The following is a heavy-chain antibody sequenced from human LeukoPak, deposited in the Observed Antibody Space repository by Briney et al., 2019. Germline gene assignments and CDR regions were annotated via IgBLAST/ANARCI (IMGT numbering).Heavy chain of an antibody. Sequence: SETLSLTCTVSGGSISSSSYYWGWIRQPPGKGLEWIGSIYYSGSTYYNPSLKSRVTISVDTSKNQFSLKLSSVTAADTAVYYCARQMPDYGGTYYFDYWGQGTLVTVSS. CDR1: GGSISSSSYY. V-gene: IGHV4-39*01. D-gene: IGHD4-23*01. CDR3: ARQMPDYGGTYYFDY. J-gene: IGHJ4*02. CDR2: IYYSGST.